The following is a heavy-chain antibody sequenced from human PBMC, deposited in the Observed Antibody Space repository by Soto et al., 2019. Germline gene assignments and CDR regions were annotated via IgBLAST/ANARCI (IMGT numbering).Heavy chain of an antibody. CDR1: GFTFSGDA. CDR2: ISTTSTYI. CDR3: ARDYVMDV. D-gene: IGHD3-10*02. J-gene: IGHJ6*02. Sequence: EVQLVESGGGLVKPGGSLRLSCAASGFTFSGDAMNWVRQSPGKGLEWVSSISTTSTYIYYADSVKGRFTISRDNANNSLHLQMNDLRAEDTAVYYFARDYVMDVWGQGTTVTVSS. V-gene: IGHV3-21*01.